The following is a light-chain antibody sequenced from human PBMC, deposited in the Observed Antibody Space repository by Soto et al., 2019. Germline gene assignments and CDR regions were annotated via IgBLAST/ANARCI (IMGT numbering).Light chain of an antibody. CDR3: QSSDSSLSGGV. J-gene: IGLJ2*01. CDR2: GDN. V-gene: IGLV1-40*01. Sequence: QSVLTQPPSVSGAPGQRLTLSCTGSRSNIGAGYDVHWYQHLPGAAPKLLIYGDNNRPSGVPDRFSGSKSGTSASLAITGVQAEDEADYYCQSSDSSLSGGVFGGGTKLTVL. CDR1: RSNIGAGYD.